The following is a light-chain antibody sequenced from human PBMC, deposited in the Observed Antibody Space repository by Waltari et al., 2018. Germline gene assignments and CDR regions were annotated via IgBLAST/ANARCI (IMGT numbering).Light chain of an antibody. Sequence: QSALTQPASVSGSPGQSITISCTGTSSDVGGHNYVSWYQQHPGKAPKLMISGVSNRPSGVSNRFSGSKSGHTASLTIAGLHAEDEADYYCSSYTSSSTYVVFGGGTRLTVL. CDR3: SSYTSSSTYVV. CDR1: SSDVGGHNY. V-gene: IGLV2-14*03. CDR2: GVS. J-gene: IGLJ2*01.